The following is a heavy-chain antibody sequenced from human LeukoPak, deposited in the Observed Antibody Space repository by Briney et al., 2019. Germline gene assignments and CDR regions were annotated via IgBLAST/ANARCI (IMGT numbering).Heavy chain of an antibody. Sequence: GGSLRLSCTASGFTFGDYAMSRFRQAPGKGLEWVGFIRSKAYGGTTEYAASVKGRFTISRDDSKSIAYLQMNSPKTEDTAVYYCTRDSGTTLPWFDPWGQGTLVTVSS. CDR2: IRSKAYGGTT. V-gene: IGHV3-49*03. CDR1: GFTFGDYA. D-gene: IGHD1-7*01. CDR3: TRDSGTTLPWFDP. J-gene: IGHJ5*02.